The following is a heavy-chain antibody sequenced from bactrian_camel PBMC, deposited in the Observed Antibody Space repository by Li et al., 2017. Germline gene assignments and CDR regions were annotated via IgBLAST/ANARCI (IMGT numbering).Heavy chain of an antibody. Sequence: HVQLVESGGGSVLAGGSLRLSCGSSSGHTGRMYCMAWFRLAPGKEREGVVALASDGSTWYADSVKGRFTISRDNAKNTLYLQMNNLKTEDTAVYYCSTDCYPYDCSLGSWCLCRSALKTFDHSYWGQGTQVTVS. J-gene: IGHJ4*01. D-gene: IGHD3*01. V-gene: IGHV3S55*01. CDR1: GHTGRMYC. CDR2: LASDGST. CDR3: STDCYPYDCSLGSWCLCRSALKTFDHSY.